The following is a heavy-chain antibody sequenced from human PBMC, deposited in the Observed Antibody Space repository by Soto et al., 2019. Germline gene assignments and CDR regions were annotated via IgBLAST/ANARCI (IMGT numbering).Heavy chain of an antibody. CDR3: ARYCSGGSCSPYSYYGMAV. V-gene: IGHV1-18*01. CDR2: ISAYNGNT. Sequence: ASVKVSCKASGYSLTSDGISCGRQTPGQGLEWMGWISAYNGNTNYAQKLQGRVTMTTDTSTSTAYMELKRLRSDDTAVYYCARYCSGGSCSPYSYYGMAVWGHGTTVTAP. CDR1: GYSLTSDG. J-gene: IGHJ6*02. D-gene: IGHD2-15*01.